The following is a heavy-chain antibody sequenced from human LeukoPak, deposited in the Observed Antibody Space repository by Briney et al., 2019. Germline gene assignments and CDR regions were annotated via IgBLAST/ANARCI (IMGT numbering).Heavy chain of an antibody. D-gene: IGHD4/OR15-4a*01. Sequence: ASVKVSCKAAGGTFSRHAVRWVRQPPGTGLEWMGGVTPLSTTRRYAQKFQGRLTITTDTSTNTALMELTSLKSDDTAVYYCATRLPTAGAPFDHWGQGTPVIVSS. CDR3: ATRLPTAGAPFDH. J-gene: IGHJ4*02. CDR1: GGTFSRHA. CDR2: VTPLSTTR. V-gene: IGHV1-69*05.